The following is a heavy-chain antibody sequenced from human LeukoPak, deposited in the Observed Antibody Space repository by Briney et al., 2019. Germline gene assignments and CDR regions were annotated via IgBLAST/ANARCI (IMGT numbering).Heavy chain of an antibody. D-gene: IGHD6-6*01. J-gene: IGHJ4*02. Sequence: ASVKVSCKASGYTFTSYYMHWVRQAPGQGFEWMGIINPSGGSTSYAQRFQGRVTMTRDTSTSTVYMELSSLRSEDTAVYYCAGRYSDSSPFDYWGQGTLVTVSS. V-gene: IGHV1-46*01. CDR3: AGRYSDSSPFDY. CDR1: GYTFTSYY. CDR2: INPSGGST.